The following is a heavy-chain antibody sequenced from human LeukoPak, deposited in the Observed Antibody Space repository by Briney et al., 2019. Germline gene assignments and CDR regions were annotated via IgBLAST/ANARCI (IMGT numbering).Heavy chain of an antibody. CDR2: ISYDGSNK. V-gene: IGHV3-30*04. CDR3: ANPFPRRTVTHSYYYYYYMDA. Sequence: GGSLRLSCAASGFTFSSYAMHWVRQAPGKGLEWVAVISYDGSNKYYADSVKGRFTISRDNSKNTLYLQMNSLRAEDTAVYYCANPFPRRTVTHSYYYYYYMDAWGKGTTVTISS. D-gene: IGHD4-17*01. CDR1: GFTFSSYA. J-gene: IGHJ6*03.